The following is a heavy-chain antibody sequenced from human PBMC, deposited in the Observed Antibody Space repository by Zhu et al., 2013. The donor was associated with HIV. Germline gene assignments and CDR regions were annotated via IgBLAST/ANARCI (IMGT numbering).Heavy chain of an antibody. CDR3: ARDRTTGAHYFYMDV. Sequence: QVQLVQSGAEVKKPGSSVKVSCKASGGIFNTYGISWVRQAPGQGLEWMGIINPSGGTTTYAQKVQGRVTMTSDTSTRTVYMELSRLRSDDTAVYYCARDRTTGAHYFYMDVWGKGTTVTVSS. J-gene: IGHJ6*03. CDR1: GGIFNTYG. V-gene: IGHV1-46*02. CDR2: INPSGGTT. D-gene: IGHD4-17*01.